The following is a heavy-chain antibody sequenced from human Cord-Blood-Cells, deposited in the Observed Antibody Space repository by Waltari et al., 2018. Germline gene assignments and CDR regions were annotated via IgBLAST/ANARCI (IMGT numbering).Heavy chain of an antibody. J-gene: IGHJ4*02. CDR3: ARGVFVSSSWYYFDY. CDR1: GWSFSVYY. D-gene: IGHD6-13*01. Sequence: QVPLQQWGAGLLKPSETLSLTCAVYGWSFSVYYWRCISQPPGKGLEWIGEINHSGSTNYNPSLKSRVTISVDTSKNQFSLKLSSVTAADTAVYYCARGVFVSSSWYYFDYWGQGTLVTVSS. V-gene: IGHV4-34*01. CDR2: INHSGST.